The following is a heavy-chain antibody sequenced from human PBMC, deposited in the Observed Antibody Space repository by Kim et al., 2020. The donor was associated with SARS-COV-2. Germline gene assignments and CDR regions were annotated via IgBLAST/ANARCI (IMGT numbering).Heavy chain of an antibody. J-gene: IGHJ6*02. V-gene: IGHV3-30*02. D-gene: IGHD3-10*01. CDR3: AKDRGSPQIYYYYGMDV. Sequence: GKGRSTIARDNSKNTLYLQMNSLRAEDTAVYYCAKDRGSPQIYYYYGMDVWGQWTTVTVSS.